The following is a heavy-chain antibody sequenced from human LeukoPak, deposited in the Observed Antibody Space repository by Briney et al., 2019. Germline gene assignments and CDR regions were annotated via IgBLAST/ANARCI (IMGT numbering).Heavy chain of an antibody. V-gene: IGHV1-2*02. Sequence: ASVKVSCKASGYTFTDYYIHWVRQAPGQGLEWMTYIDPNSGGPHFAQKFQGRVTLTRDTSISTAYMELKWLTSDDTAVYYCARVVTYDYVWGSYRDQYYFDYWGQGTLVTVSS. CDR3: ARVVTYDYVWGSYRDQYYFDY. CDR1: GYTFTDYY. J-gene: IGHJ4*02. CDR2: IDPNSGGP. D-gene: IGHD3-16*02.